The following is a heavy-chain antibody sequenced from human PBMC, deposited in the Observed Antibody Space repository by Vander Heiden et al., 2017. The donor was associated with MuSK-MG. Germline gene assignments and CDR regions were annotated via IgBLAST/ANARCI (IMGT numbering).Heavy chain of an antibody. Sequence: QVQLVESGGGVVQPGRSLRLSCAASGFTFSSYAMHWVRQAPGKGLEWVAVISYDGSNKYYADAVKGRFTISRDNSKNTLYLQMKRMRAEDTAVYYFAIDRATMVREAFGYWGQGTLVTVSS. V-gene: IGHV3-30-3*01. CDR2: ISYDGSNK. D-gene: IGHD3-10*01. J-gene: IGHJ4*02. CDR1: GFTFSSYA. CDR3: AIDRATMVREAFGY.